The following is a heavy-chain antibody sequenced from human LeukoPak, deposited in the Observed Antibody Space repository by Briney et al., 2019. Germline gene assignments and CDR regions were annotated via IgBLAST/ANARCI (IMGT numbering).Heavy chain of an antibody. CDR1: GGSFSGYY. J-gene: IGHJ2*01. CDR3: ARGKWYFDL. Sequence: SETLSLTCAVYGGSFSGYYWSWIRQPPGKGLEWIGEINHSGSTNYNPSLKSRVTISVDRSKNQISLKLSSVTAADTAVYYCARGKWYFDLWGRGTLVTVSS. V-gene: IGHV4-34*01. CDR2: INHSGST.